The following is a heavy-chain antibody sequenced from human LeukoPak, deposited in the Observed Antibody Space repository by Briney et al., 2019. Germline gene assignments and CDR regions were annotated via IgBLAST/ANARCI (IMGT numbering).Heavy chain of an antibody. J-gene: IGHJ4*02. CDR2: INHSGST. CDR3: ASLRKDY. Sequence: SETLSLTCAVYGGPFVVTYGGGFPSPPGKGLEWIGEINHSGSTNYNPSLKSRVTISVDTSKNQFSLKLSSVTAADTAVYYCASLRKDYWGQGTLVTVSS. CDR1: GGPFVVT. V-gene: IGHV4-34*01.